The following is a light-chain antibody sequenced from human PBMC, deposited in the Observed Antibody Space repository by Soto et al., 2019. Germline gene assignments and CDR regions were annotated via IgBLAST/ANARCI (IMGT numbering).Light chain of an antibody. CDR3: QQYGSSPQA. J-gene: IGKJ1*01. V-gene: IGKV1-39*01. Sequence: DIQVTQSPSSLSASVGDTVIITCRSGQTIGTYLNWYLQKPGKAPKLLIYGASHLHSGVPSRFSGSGSGTDFTLTISSLQPEDFATYYCQQYGSSPQAFGQGTKVDIK. CDR1: QTIGTY. CDR2: GAS.